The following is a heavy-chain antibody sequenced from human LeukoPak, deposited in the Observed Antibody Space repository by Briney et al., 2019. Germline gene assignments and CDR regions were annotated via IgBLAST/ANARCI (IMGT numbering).Heavy chain of an antibody. Sequence: ASVKVSCKASGYTFTSYAISWVRQATGQGLEWMGWMNPNSGNTGYAQKFQGRVTITRNTSISTAYMELSSLRSEDTAVYYCARLLNYYYYMDVWAKGPRSPSP. V-gene: IGHV1-8*03. CDR3: ARLLNYYYYMDV. J-gene: IGHJ6*03. CDR2: MNPNSGNT. CDR1: GYTFTSYA.